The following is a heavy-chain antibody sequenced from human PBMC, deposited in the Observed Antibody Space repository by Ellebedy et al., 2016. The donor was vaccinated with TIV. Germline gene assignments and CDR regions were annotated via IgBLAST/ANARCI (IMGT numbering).Heavy chain of an antibody. D-gene: IGHD4-23*01. CDR3: TRMGHRMTTVVTLPGYYFDY. Sequence: GGSLRLSCAASGFTFNAYSMNWFRQAPGKGLEWVSYIGPTGTPAKYADSVKGRYTISRDNAKNSLYLQMNSLKTEDTAVYYCTRMGHRMTTVVTLPGYYFDYWGQGTLVTVSS. J-gene: IGHJ4*02. V-gene: IGHV3-48*04. CDR2: IGPTGTPA. CDR1: GFTFNAYS.